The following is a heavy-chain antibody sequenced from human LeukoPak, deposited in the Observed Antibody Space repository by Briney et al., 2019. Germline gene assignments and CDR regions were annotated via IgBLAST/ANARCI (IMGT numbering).Heavy chain of an antibody. CDR2: VSGYNDNT. Sequence: ASVKVSCKASGYTFISYGVNWVRQAPGQGLEWLGWVSGYNDNTKYAQKFQGRVTMTKDTSTSIAYMELRGLRSDDTAVYYCARSITLVRGVFDYWGQGTLVTVSS. J-gene: IGHJ4*02. CDR3: ARSITLVRGVFDY. V-gene: IGHV1-18*01. D-gene: IGHD3-10*01. CDR1: GYTFISYG.